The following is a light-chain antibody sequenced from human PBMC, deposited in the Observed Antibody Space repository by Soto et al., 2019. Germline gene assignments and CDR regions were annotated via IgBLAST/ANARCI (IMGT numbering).Light chain of an antibody. V-gene: IGLV1-44*01. Sequence: QSVLTQPPSASGTPGQRITISCSGSSSNIGSNAVIWYQQPPTTAPKLLIHSNSQRSSGVPDRFSGSKSGTSASLAISGLQSEDEADYYCAAWDDSLNGPVFGGGTKLTVL. J-gene: IGLJ3*02. CDR2: SNS. CDR1: SSNIGSNA. CDR3: AAWDDSLNGPV.